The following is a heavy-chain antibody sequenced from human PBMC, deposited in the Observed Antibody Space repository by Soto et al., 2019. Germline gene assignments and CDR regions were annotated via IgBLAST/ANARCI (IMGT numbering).Heavy chain of an antibody. CDR1: GGNPSNSA. V-gene: IGHV1-69*13. D-gene: IGHD6-19*01. J-gene: IGHJ6*02. Sequence: SVKVSCKASGGNPSNSAISWVRQAPGQGLEWMGGIIPVFGIISHAQNFQGRVTITADESTSTAYMELSSLRSEDTAVYFCAGGRIVVAGSSAYYSMDVWGQGTTVTVSS. CDR2: IIPVFGII. CDR3: AGGRIVVAGSSAYYSMDV.